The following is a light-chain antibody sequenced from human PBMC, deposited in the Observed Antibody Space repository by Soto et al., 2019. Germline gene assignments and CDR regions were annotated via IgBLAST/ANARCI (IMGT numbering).Light chain of an antibody. J-gene: IGKJ1*01. CDR3: QQSYSTLWT. CDR2: AAS. Sequence: DIQMTQSPSSLSASVGDRVTITCRASQSISSYLNWYQQKPGKAPKLLIYAASSLQSGVPSRFSDSGSGTDFTLTSSSLQPEDFATYYGQQSYSTLWTFGQGTKVEIK. CDR1: QSISSY. V-gene: IGKV1-39*01.